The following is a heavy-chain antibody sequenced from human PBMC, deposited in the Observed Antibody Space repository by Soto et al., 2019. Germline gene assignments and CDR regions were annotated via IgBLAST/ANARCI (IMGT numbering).Heavy chain of an antibody. Sequence: QVQLQESGPGLVKPSGTLSLTCAVSGGSISSRNWWGWVRQPPGQGLEWIGELYHSGSINYNPSLKSRVTISVDKSENQFSLKLSSVTAADTAVYYCARVTGTTSGVDYWGQGTLVTVSS. CDR2: LYHSGSI. V-gene: IGHV4-4*02. CDR1: GGSISSRNW. D-gene: IGHD1-7*01. J-gene: IGHJ4*02. CDR3: ARVTGTTSGVDY.